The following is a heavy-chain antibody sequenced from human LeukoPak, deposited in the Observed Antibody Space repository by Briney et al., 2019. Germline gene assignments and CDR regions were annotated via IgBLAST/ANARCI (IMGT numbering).Heavy chain of an antibody. CDR2: IYTSGST. Sequence: SQTLSLTCTVSGGSISSGSYYWSWIRQPAGRGLEWIGRIYTSGSTNYNPSLKSRVTISVDTSKNQFSLKLSSVTAADTAVYYCATASTTVTYFDYWGQGTLVTVSS. D-gene: IGHD4-17*01. J-gene: IGHJ4*02. CDR1: GGSISSGSYY. V-gene: IGHV4-61*02. CDR3: ATASTTVTYFDY.